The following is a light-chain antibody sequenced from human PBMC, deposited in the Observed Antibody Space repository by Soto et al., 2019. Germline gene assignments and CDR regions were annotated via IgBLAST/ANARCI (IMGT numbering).Light chain of an antibody. CDR1: QVISHY. CDR2: GAS. J-gene: IGKJ1*01. V-gene: IGKV1-16*01. CDR3: QQYNNYPWT. Sequence: DIQMTQSPSSLSASVGDRVTITCRASQVISHYVALFQQKPGKAPKSLISGASDLRSGVSSRFSGSGYGTIFPLTIDSLQPEDLATYFCQQYNNYPWTFGPGTKVDIK.